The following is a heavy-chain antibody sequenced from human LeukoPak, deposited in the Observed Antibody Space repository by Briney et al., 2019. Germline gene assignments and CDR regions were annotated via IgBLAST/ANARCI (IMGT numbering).Heavy chain of an antibody. Sequence: GGSLRLSCAASGFTFSSYAMHWVRQAPGKGLEWVAVISYDGSNKYYADSAKGRFTISRDNSKNTLYLQMNSLRAEDTAVYYCARELSGPDYWGQGTLVTVSS. CDR2: ISYDGSNK. J-gene: IGHJ4*02. V-gene: IGHV3-30-3*01. CDR1: GFTFSSYA. CDR3: ARELSGPDY. D-gene: IGHD6-19*01.